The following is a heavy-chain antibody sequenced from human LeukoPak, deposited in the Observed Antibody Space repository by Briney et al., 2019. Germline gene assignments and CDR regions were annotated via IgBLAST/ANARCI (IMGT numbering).Heavy chain of an antibody. Sequence: ASVKVSCKVSGYTLTELSIHWVRQAPGKGLEWMGGFDPEDGETIYAQKFQGRVTMTEDTSTSTVFIELSSLRSEDTAVYYCARGIGNGYRLFDYWAREPWSPSPQ. D-gene: IGHD5-24*01. CDR3: ARGIGNGYRLFDY. J-gene: IGHJ4*02. V-gene: IGHV1-24*01. CDR1: GYTLTELS. CDR2: FDPEDGET.